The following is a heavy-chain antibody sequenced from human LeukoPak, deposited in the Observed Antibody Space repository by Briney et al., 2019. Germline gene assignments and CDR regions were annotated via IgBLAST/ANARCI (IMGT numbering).Heavy chain of an antibody. J-gene: IGHJ4*02. CDR2: INPSGGSA. CDR1: GYTFTSYH. D-gene: IGHD6-19*01. Sequence: ASVKVSRKASGYTFTSYHMHWVRQAPGQGLEWMGIINPSGGSATYAQKFQGRVTMTRDTSTGTVYKEVSSLRSEDTAVYYCAKARLGSSASADYWGQGTLVTVSS. CDR3: AKARLGSSASADY. V-gene: IGHV1-46*01.